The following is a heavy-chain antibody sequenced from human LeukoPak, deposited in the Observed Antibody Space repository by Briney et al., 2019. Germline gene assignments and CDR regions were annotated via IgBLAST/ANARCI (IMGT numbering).Heavy chain of an antibody. V-gene: IGHV3-21*01. CDR2: ISSSSYI. CDR3: ARGGDYGSGGGYYMDV. Sequence: GGSLTLSCAASGFTFSSYSMNWVRQAPGKGLEWVSSISSSSYIYYADSVKGRFTISRDNAKNSLYLQMNSLRAEDTAVYYCARGGDYGSGGGYYMDVWGKGTTVTVSS. J-gene: IGHJ6*03. D-gene: IGHD3-10*01. CDR1: GFTFSSYS.